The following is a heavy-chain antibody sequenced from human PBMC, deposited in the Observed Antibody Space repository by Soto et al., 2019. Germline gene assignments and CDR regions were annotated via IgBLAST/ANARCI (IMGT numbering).Heavy chain of an antibody. CDR1: GSTFSSYW. D-gene: IGHD1-7*01. CDR2: IKQDGSEK. Sequence: GGSLRLSCAASGSTFSSYWMSWVRQAPGKGLEWVANIKQDGSEKYYVDSVKGRFTISRDNAKNSLYLQMNSLRAEDTAVYYCAREIQCNWNSINYFDYWGQGTLVTVSS. J-gene: IGHJ4*02. V-gene: IGHV3-7*05. CDR3: AREIQCNWNSINYFDY.